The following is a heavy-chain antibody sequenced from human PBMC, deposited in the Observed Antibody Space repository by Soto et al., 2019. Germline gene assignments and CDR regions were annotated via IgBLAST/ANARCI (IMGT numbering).Heavy chain of an antibody. D-gene: IGHD1-20*01. V-gene: IGHV4-31*03. CDR1: GGSISRGGYY. CDR3: ATSQKGYNWNYFDH. J-gene: IGHJ4*02. CDR2: IYYSGST. Sequence: SETLSLTCTVSGGSISRGGYYWSWIRQHPGKGQEWIGYIYYSGSTYYNPSLKSRVTISVDTSKNQFSLKLSSVTAADTAVYYCATSQKGYNWNYFDHWGQGALVTVSS.